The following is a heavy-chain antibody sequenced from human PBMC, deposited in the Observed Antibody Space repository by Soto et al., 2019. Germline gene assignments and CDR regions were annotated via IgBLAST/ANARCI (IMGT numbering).Heavy chain of an antibody. V-gene: IGHV3-74*01. CDR2: INSDGSTT. D-gene: IGHD5-12*01. CDR1: GFTFSSYW. Sequence: GVLRLSCAASGFTFSSYWMHWVRQAPGKGLVWVSRINSDGSTTTYADSAKGRFTISRDNAKNTLYLQMNSLRAEDTAVYYCVRVPTGGYAFSLDDYWGQGTPVTVS. J-gene: IGHJ4*02. CDR3: VRVPTGGYAFSLDDY.